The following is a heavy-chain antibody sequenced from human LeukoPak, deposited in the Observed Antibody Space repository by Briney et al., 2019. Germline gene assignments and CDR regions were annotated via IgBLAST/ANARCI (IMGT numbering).Heavy chain of an antibody. V-gene: IGHV4-4*07. Sequence: SETLSLTCTVSGASISAYYWSWIRQSAGKRLEWIGRIYISGSTDYNPSLKSRVTMSVDTSKNRLSLKLDSVTAADTAVYYCARDDVDTPTFDYLGQGTLVTVSS. J-gene: IGHJ4*02. CDR2: IYISGST. CDR3: ARDDVDTPTFDY. D-gene: IGHD5-18*01. CDR1: GASISAYY.